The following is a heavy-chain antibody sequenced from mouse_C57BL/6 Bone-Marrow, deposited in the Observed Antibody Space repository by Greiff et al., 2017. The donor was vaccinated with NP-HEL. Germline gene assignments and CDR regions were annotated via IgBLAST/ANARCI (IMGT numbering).Heavy chain of an antibody. CDR3: TRISHYDGYYSYAMDY. V-gene: IGHV1-5*01. CDR1: GYTFTSYW. J-gene: IGHJ4*01. CDR2: IYPGNSDT. D-gene: IGHD2-3*01. Sequence: DVKLQESGTVLARPGASVKMSCKTSGYTFTSYWMHWVKQRPGQGLEWIGAIYPGNSDTSYNQKFKGKAKLTAVTSASTAYMELSSLTNEDSAVYYCTRISHYDGYYSYAMDYWGQGTSVTVSS.